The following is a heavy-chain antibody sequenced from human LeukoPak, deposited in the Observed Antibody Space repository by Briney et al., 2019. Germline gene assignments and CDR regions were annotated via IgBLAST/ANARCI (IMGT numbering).Heavy chain of an antibody. J-gene: IGHJ6*03. CDR3: ARAGVTCSGGSCYGDYYYYMDV. CDR1: GFTASSNY. CDR2: IPSGHTT. V-gene: IGHV3-66*02. D-gene: IGHD2-15*01. Sequence: GGSLRLSCAASGFTASSNYMSWVRQAPGKGLEWVSGIIPSGHTTYYADSVRGRFTISRDNSRNTLYLQMGSLRAEDMAVYYCARAGVTCSGGSCYGDYYYYMDVWGKGTTVTISS.